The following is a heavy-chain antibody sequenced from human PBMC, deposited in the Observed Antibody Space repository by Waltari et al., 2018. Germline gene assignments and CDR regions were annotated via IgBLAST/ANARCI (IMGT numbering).Heavy chain of an antibody. Sequence: EVQLVESGGDLVKPGGSLRLSCVASGFTFSNRTMTWVRQSPGKGLEWLSSITKASTFLHYADSGKGRFTTSRDNAKKSLFLQMNSLRAEDTAIYYCASRVTAGGGMDVWGHGATVTVSS. V-gene: IGHV3-21*01. CDR1: GFTFSNRT. CDR3: ASRVTAGGGMDV. J-gene: IGHJ6*02. CDR2: ITKASTFL. D-gene: IGHD6-25*01.